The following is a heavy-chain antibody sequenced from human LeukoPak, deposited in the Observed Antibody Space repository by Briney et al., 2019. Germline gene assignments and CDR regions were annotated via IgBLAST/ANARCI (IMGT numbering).Heavy chain of an antibody. CDR1: GFTFNNYA. CDR3: ARDGSGTLLYYFDY. D-gene: IGHD3-10*01. CDR2: VISNGGST. J-gene: IGHJ4*02. V-gene: IGHV3-23*01. Sequence: PGGSLRLSCAASGFTFNNYAMTWVRQAPGEGLQWVSSVISNGGSTYHADSVRGRFTISRDNAKNSLYLQMNSLRAEDTAVYYCARDGSGTLLYYFDYWGQGTLVTVSS.